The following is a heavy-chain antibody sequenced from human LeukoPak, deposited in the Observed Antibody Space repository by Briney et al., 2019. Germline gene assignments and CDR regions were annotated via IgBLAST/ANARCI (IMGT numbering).Heavy chain of an antibody. CDR2: INWNGGST. J-gene: IGHJ6*02. V-gene: IGHV3-20*04. CDR1: GFTFDDYG. Sequence: GGSLRLSCAASGFTFDDYGMSWVRQAPGKGLEWVSGINWNGGSTGYADSVKGRFTISRDNAKNSLYLQMNSLRAEDTAVYYCARQRTTVVMSGYYYYYGMDVWGQGTTVTVSS. D-gene: IGHD4-23*01. CDR3: ARQRTTVVMSGYYYYYGMDV.